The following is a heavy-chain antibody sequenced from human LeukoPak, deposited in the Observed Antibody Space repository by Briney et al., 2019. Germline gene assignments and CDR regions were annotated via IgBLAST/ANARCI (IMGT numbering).Heavy chain of an antibody. D-gene: IGHD3-9*01. Sequence: PSQTLSLTCTVSGGSISSGSYFWSWIRQSAGRELEWIGRIDSSGNINYNPSLKGRVTMSLDTSKKQFSLKLSSVTAADTAVYYCARHSSYDILTGYLEGWFDPWGQGTLVTVSS. J-gene: IGHJ5*02. CDR3: ARHSSYDILTGYLEGWFDP. CDR2: IDSSGNI. CDR1: GGSISSGSYF. V-gene: IGHV4-61*02.